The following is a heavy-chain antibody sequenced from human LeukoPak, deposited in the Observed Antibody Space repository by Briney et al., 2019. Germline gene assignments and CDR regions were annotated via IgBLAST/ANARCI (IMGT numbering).Heavy chain of an antibody. Sequence: SETLSLTCTVSGDSISSYYWSWVRQPAGKGLEWIGRIHPSGNTNYNPSLKSRVTLSVDTSKNQFSLKLSSVTAADTAVYYCARFSPRAMGNYLDFWGQGTLVTVSS. CDR1: GDSISSYY. CDR3: ARFSPRAMGNYLDF. CDR2: IHPSGNT. V-gene: IGHV4-4*07. J-gene: IGHJ4*02. D-gene: IGHD7-27*01.